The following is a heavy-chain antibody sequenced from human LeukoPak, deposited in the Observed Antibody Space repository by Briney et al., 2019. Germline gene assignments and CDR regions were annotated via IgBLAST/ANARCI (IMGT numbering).Heavy chain of an antibody. CDR3: ARVPGDSGYFDF. Sequence: GGSLRLSCAASGLTFSSYWMGWVRQAPGKGLEWVASIRPDGSEKYYVDSVKGRFTISRDNAKNSLYLQMNSLRAEDTAVFYCARVPGDSGYFDFWGQGTLVTVSP. CDR1: GLTFSSYW. J-gene: IGHJ4*02. V-gene: IGHV3-7*01. CDR2: IRPDGSEK. D-gene: IGHD3-22*01.